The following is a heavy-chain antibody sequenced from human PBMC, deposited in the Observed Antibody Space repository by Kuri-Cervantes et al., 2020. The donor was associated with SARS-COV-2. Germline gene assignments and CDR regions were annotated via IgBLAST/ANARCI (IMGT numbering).Heavy chain of an antibody. CDR1: GYTFTSYA. CDR2: INPSGGST. V-gene: IGHV1-46*01. CDR3: ARGQGTNGVHYGMDV. Sequence: ASVKVSCKASGYTFTSYAMHWVRQAPGQGLEWMGIINPSGGSTSYAQKFQGRVTMTRDTSTSTVYMELSSLRSEDTAVYYCARGQGTNGVHYGMDVWGQGTTVTVSS. J-gene: IGHJ6*02. D-gene: IGHD2-8*01.